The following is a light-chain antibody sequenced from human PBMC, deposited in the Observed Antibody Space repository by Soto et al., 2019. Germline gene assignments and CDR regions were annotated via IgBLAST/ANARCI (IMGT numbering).Light chain of an antibody. Sequence: EIVMTQSPATLSVSPGERATLSCRASQSVSSNLAWYQQKPCQAPRLLIYGASPRATGIPARFSGSESGTEFTLTSSSVQSGDFAVYFCQQYNNWPTFGQGTKVEIK. CDR1: QSVSSN. V-gene: IGKV3-15*01. CDR3: QQYNNWPT. J-gene: IGKJ1*01. CDR2: GAS.